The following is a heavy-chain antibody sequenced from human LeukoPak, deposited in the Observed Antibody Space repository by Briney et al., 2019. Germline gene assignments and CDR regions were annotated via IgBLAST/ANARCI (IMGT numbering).Heavy chain of an antibody. CDR1: GGSFSGYY. Sequence: SETLSLTCAVYGGSFSGYYWSWIRQPPGKGLEWIGEINHSGSTNYNPSLKSRVTISVDTSKNQFSLKLSSVTAADTAVHYCAYSRGYPVDYWGQGTLVTVSS. V-gene: IGHV4-34*01. CDR2: INHSGST. CDR3: AYSRGYPVDY. D-gene: IGHD3-22*01. J-gene: IGHJ4*02.